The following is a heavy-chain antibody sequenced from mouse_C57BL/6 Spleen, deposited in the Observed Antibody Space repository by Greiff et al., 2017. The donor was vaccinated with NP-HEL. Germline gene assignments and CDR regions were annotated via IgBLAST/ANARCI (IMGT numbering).Heavy chain of an antibody. CDR2: INPNNGGT. J-gene: IGHJ3*01. CDR1: GYTFTDYN. V-gene: IGHV1-18*01. CDR3: ARERVAYYSNYEFAY. D-gene: IGHD2-5*01. Sequence: EVQLQQSGPELVKPGASVKIPCKASGYTFTDYNMDWVKQSHGKSLEWIGDINPNNGGTIYNQKFKGKATLTVDKSSSTAYMELRSLTSEDTAVYYCARERVAYYSNYEFAYWGQGTLVTVSA.